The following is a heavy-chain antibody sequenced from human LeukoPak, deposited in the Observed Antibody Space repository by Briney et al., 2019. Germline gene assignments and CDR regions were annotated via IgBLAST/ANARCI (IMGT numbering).Heavy chain of an antibody. CDR3: ARVSKAFDY. CDR2: ISGSSSYI. V-gene: IGHV3-21*01. J-gene: IGHJ4*02. CDR1: GFTFSGYG. Sequence: PGGSLRLSCAASGFTFSGYGMGWVRQAPGQGLEWVSSISGSSSYIDYADSVKGRFTISRDNAKNSLYLQMNSLRAEDTAVYFCARVSKAFDYWGPGILVTVSS. D-gene: IGHD4-11*01.